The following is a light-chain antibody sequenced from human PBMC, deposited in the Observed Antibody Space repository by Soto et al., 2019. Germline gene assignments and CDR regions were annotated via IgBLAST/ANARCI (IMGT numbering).Light chain of an antibody. CDR1: SSNIGAGFD. CDR3: QSYDNSLSGFWV. Sequence: QSVLTQPPSASGAPGQRVTISCTGTSSNIGAGFDVHWYQQLPGTAPKLLIFANTNRPSGVPDRFSGSKSGTSASLAITGLQAEDEADYYCQSYDNSLSGFWVFGGGTKLTVL. CDR2: ANT. J-gene: IGLJ3*02. V-gene: IGLV1-40*01.